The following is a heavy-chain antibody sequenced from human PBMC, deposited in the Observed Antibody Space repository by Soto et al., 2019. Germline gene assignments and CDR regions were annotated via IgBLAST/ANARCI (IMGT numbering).Heavy chain of an antibody. Sequence: PGGSLRLSCAASGFTFSDYYMSWIRQAPGKGLEWVSYISSSGSTIYYADSVKGRFTISRDNAKNSLYLQMNSLRAEDTAVYYCARDHPYYYDSSGYYYFDYWGQGTLVTVSS. D-gene: IGHD3-22*01. V-gene: IGHV3-11*01. J-gene: IGHJ4*02. CDR1: GFTFSDYY. CDR3: ARDHPYYYDSSGYYYFDY. CDR2: ISSSGSTI.